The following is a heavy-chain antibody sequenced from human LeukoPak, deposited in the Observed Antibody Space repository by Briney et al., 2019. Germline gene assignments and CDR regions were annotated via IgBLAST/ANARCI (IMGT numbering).Heavy chain of an antibody. CDR3: AKDLASLYDAFDI. CDR2: INGDGGRT. D-gene: IGHD2/OR15-2a*01. Sequence: PGGSLRLSCAASGFTFDDYAMDWVRQAPGKGLEWVSLINGDGGRTFYADSVKGRFTISRDNSKNSLYLQMSSLRTEDTALYYCAKDLASLYDAFDIWGQGTMVTVSS. J-gene: IGHJ3*02. V-gene: IGHV3-43*02. CDR1: GFTFDDYA.